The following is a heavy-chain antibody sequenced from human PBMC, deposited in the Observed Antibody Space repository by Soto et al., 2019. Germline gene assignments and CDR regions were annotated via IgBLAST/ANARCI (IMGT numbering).Heavy chain of an antibody. CDR3: AKGIVGAGFYYFDS. V-gene: IGHV3-9*01. J-gene: IGHJ4*02. D-gene: IGHD1-26*01. CDR1: GFTFDDYA. Sequence: EVQLVESGGGLVQPGRSLRLSCAASGFTFDDYAMHWVRQAPGKGLEWVSGISWNSGSIGYADSVKGRFTISRDNAKNSLYLQMNSLRAEDTALYYCAKGIVGAGFYYFDSWGQGTLVTVSS. CDR2: ISWNSGSI.